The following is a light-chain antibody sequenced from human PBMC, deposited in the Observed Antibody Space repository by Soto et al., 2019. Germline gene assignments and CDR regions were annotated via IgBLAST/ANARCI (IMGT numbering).Light chain of an antibody. J-gene: IGKJ1*01. CDR3: QQYNSYSRT. CDR2: KAS. V-gene: IGKV1-5*03. CDR1: QSISSW. Sequence: DIQMTQFPSTLSASVGDRVTITCRASQSISSWLAWYQQKPGKAPKLLIYKASSLESGVPSRFSGSGSGTEFTLTISSLQPDDFATYYCQQYNSYSRTFGQGTKV.